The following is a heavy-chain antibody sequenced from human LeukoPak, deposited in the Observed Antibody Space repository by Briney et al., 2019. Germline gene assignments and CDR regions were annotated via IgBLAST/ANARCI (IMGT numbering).Heavy chain of an antibody. Sequence: GGSPRLSCAASGFTFSNYAMSWVRQAPGKGLEWVAGISGSAGSTYYADSVKGRFSISRDNYKNTVYLQMNRLRAEDTAAYYCAKDLAYRSGWFLGDFDVWGHRTIHTVSS. D-gene: IGHD6-19*01. CDR2: ISGSAGST. CDR1: GFTFSNYA. V-gene: IGHV3-23*01. CDR3: AKDLAYRSGWFLGDFDV. J-gene: IGHJ3*01.